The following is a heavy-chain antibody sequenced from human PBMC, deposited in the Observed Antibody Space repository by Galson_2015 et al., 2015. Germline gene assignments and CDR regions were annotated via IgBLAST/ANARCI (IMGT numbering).Heavy chain of an antibody. CDR1: GFTFSSYW. CDR2: INKDGSEK. CDR3: AKYGSGSRTAFEI. D-gene: IGHD3-10*01. Sequence: SLRLSCAASGFTFSSYWMSWVRQAPGKGLEWVANINKDGSEKYYVDSVKGRFTISRDSAKNSLYLQMNSLRAEDTAVYYCAKYGSGSRTAFEIWGQGTMVTVSS. J-gene: IGHJ3*02. V-gene: IGHV3-7*03.